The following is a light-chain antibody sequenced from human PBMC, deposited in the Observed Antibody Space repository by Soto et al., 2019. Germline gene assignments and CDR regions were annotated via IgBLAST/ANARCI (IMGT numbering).Light chain of an antibody. V-gene: IGLV2-14*01. Sequence: QSVLTQPASVSGSRGQSITISCTGTSSDVGGYNYVSWYQQHPGKAPKLLIYEVSSRPSGASDRFSGSKPGNTASLTISWLQAEDEADYYCSSYTTSTTYVFGTGTKVTVL. CDR2: EVS. J-gene: IGLJ1*01. CDR1: SSDVGGYNY. CDR3: SSYTTSTTYV.